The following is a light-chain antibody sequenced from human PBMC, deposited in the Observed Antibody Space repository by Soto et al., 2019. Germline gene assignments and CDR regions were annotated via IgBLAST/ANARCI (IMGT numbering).Light chain of an antibody. CDR3: QQYGGSPFS. V-gene: IGKV3-20*01. J-gene: IGKJ2*01. CDR2: GAS. CDR1: QRIANNF. Sequence: EVVLTQSPVTLSLSPGQRATLSCRASQRIANNFLAWFQQKPGQPPTLLIYGASNRASGIPDRFSGSGSGTDLDLTIGRLEPGDFAVYYCQQYGGSPFSFGQGTKLQIK.